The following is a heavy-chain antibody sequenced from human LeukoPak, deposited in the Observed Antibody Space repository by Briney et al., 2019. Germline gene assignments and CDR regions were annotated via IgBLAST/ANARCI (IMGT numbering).Heavy chain of an antibody. Sequence: GASVKVSCKASGYTFTSYDINWVRQATGQGLEWMGWMNPNSGNTGYAQKFQGRVTITRNTSISTAYMELSSLTSDDTAVYYCARGSFDWLLDDYYYYMDVWGKGTTVTISS. D-gene: IGHD3-9*01. V-gene: IGHV1-8*03. CDR2: MNPNSGNT. CDR3: ARGSFDWLLDDYYYYMDV. J-gene: IGHJ6*03. CDR1: GYTFTSYD.